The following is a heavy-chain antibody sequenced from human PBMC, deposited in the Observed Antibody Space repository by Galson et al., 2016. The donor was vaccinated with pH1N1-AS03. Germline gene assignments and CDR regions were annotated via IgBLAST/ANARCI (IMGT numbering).Heavy chain of an antibody. D-gene: IGHD1-26*01. Sequence: ETLSLTCTVSGGSISSSPYYWGWVRQPPGKGLEWIGTVYYLGATYYSPSLRSRVTISIDTSKNQFSLNLNSVTAADTAVYYCARHVSGSYPNNLDYWGQGTLVTVSS. CDR3: ARHVSGSYPNNLDY. CDR1: GGSISSSPYY. V-gene: IGHV4-39*07. J-gene: IGHJ4*02. CDR2: VYYLGAT.